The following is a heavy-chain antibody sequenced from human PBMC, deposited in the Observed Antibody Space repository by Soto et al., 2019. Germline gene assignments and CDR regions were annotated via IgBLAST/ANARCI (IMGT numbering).Heavy chain of an antibody. CDR3: ARGTSGEKVYS. D-gene: IGHD3-10*01. J-gene: IGHJ5*01. Sequence: QVQLQESGPGLVKPSQTLSLTCTVSGGSISTVDYWWSWIRQSPDMGLEWIGHIYDGGRTYNNPSIESRVTISVETAKSQLYLTLSSVSAAYTSADYWARGTSGEKVYSWGHGSLVTV. V-gene: IGHV4-30-4*01. CDR2: IYDGGRT. CDR1: GGSISTVDYW.